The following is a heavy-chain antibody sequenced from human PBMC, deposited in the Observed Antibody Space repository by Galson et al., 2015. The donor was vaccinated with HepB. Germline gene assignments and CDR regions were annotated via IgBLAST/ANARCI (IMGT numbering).Heavy chain of an antibody. CDR3: ASRANYYDSSGYYIR. V-gene: IGHV3-21*01. D-gene: IGHD3-22*01. J-gene: IGHJ4*02. CDR2: ISSSSSYI. CDR1: GFTFSSYS. Sequence: SLRLSCAASGFTFSSYSMNWVRQAPGKGLEWVSSISSSSSYIYYADSVKGRFTISRDNAKSSLYLQMNSLRAEDTAVYYCASRANYYDSSGYYIRWGQGTLVTVSS.